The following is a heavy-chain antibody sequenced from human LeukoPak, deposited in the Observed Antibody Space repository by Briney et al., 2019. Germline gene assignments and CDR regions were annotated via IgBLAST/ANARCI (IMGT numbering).Heavy chain of an antibody. Sequence: SVKVSCKASGGTFSSYAISWVRQAPGQGLEWMGGIIPIFGTPNYAQKFQVRVTITADESTSTAYMELSSLRSEDTAVYYCARGWLAETTVVTPYNYWGQGTLVTVSS. D-gene: IGHD4-23*01. CDR1: GGTFSSYA. CDR2: IIPIFGTP. J-gene: IGHJ4*02. CDR3: ARGWLAETTVVTPYNY. V-gene: IGHV1-69*13.